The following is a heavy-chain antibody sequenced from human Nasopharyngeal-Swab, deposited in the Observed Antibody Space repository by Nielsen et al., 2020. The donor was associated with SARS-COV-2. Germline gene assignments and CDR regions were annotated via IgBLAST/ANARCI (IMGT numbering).Heavy chain of an antibody. D-gene: IGHD5-18*01. CDR3: AKVAYGYGYYLDY. V-gene: IGHV3-9*01. Sequence: SLKISCIGSGFPFDDYAIHWVRQAPGKGLEWVSSITWNSGSKDYAASVKGRFTISRDNAKNSVYFQMNSLRPEDTALCYCAKVAYGYGYYLDYWGQGTLVTVSS. CDR2: ITWNSGSK. CDR1: GFPFDDYA. J-gene: IGHJ4*02.